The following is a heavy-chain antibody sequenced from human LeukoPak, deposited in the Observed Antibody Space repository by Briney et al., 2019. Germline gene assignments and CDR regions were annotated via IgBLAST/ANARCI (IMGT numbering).Heavy chain of an antibody. D-gene: IGHD2-2*02. J-gene: IGHJ5*02. CDR2: IYYSGST. CDR3: ARDRPGRYCSTISCYSASPFDP. Sequence: SETLSLTCTVSGGSISSSSYYWGWIRQPPGKGLEWIGSIYYSGSTYYNPSLKSRVTISVDTSKNQFSLKLSSVTAADTAVYYCARDRPGRYCSTISCYSASPFDPWGQGTLVTVSS. CDR1: GGSISSSSYY. V-gene: IGHV4-39*07.